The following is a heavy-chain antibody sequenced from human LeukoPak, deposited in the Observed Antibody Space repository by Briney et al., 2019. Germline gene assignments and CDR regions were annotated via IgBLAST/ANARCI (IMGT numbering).Heavy chain of an antibody. CDR3: AKVRELLSQSFDY. CDR2: ISGSGGST. CDR1: GFTFSSYA. J-gene: IGHJ4*02. Sequence: QPGGSLRLSXAASGFTFSSYAMSWVRQAPGKGLEWVSAISGSGGSTYYADSVKGRFTISRDNSKNTLYLQMNSLRAEDTAVYYCAKVRELLSQSFDYWGQGTLVTVSS. V-gene: IGHV3-23*01. D-gene: IGHD1-26*01.